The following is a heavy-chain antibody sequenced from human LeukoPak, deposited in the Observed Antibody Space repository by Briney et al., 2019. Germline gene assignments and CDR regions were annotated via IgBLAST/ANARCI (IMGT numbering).Heavy chain of an antibody. CDR2: VYSTGTT. D-gene: IGHD3-3*01. V-gene: IGHV4-61*01. CDR3: ARALYNFGVLYMDV. Sequence: SETLSLTCTVSGGSINSGSYYWKWIRQPPGQGLEWIGHVYSTGTTNYNPSLNSRVTISVDTSKNQFSLKLNSVTAADTAVYYCARALYNFGVLYMDVWGKGTTVTISS. CDR1: GGSINSGSYY. J-gene: IGHJ6*03.